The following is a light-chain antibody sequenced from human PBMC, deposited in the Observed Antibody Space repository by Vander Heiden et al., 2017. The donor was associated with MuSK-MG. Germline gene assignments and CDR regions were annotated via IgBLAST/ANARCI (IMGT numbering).Light chain of an antibody. CDR2: DAS. V-gene: IGKV3-20*01. CDR3: LQDAISPHS. J-gene: IGKJ3*01. CDR1: QSIRSTS. Sequence: EIVLTQSPGDLSLSPGETATLSSRVSQSIRSTSLAWYQKKPGQAPRLLIYDASTRATGIPDRFSGSGSATDFTLSISRLEPEDFAVYFCLQDAISPHSFGHGTTVDIK.